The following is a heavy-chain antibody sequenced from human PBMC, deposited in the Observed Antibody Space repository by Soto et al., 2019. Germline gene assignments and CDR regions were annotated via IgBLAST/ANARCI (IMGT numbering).Heavy chain of an antibody. V-gene: IGHV1-46*01. CDR3: ATTTRYLGAFDI. J-gene: IGHJ3*02. CDR2: IDPNDGKT. Sequence: GASVKVSCKASGYTFTSYYMHCVRQAPGQGLEWVGIIDPNDGKTSYAQKFQGRVTMTEDTSTDTAYMELSSLRSEDTAVYYCATTTRYLGAFDIWGQGTMVTVSS. D-gene: IGHD1-1*01. CDR1: GYTFTSYY.